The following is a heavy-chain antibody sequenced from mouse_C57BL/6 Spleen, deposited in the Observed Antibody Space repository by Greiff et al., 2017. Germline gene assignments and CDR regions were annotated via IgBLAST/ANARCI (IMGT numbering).Heavy chain of an antibody. J-gene: IGHJ4*01. Sequence: QVQLQQSGPELVKPGASVKISCKASGYAFSSSWMNWVKQRPGKGLEWIGRIYPGDGDTNYNGKFKGKATLTEDKSSSTAYMQLSSLTSEDSAVYFCARLQRYYYAMDYWGQGTSVTVSS. CDR2: IYPGDGDT. V-gene: IGHV1-82*01. CDR1: GYAFSSSW. D-gene: IGHD1-1*01. CDR3: ARLQRYYYAMDY.